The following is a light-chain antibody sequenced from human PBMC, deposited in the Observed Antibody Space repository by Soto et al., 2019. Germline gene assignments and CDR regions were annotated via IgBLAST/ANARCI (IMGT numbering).Light chain of an antibody. Sequence: DIVMTQSPDSLAVSLGERATINCKSSQSVFYSPKNKNYLAWYQQKPGQPPKLLIYWASTRESGVPDRFSGSGPGTDFTLTISILQAEDVAVYYCQQYYATPLTFGPGTKVDIK. J-gene: IGKJ3*01. V-gene: IGKV4-1*01. CDR1: QSVFYSPKNKNY. CDR3: QQYYATPLT. CDR2: WAS.